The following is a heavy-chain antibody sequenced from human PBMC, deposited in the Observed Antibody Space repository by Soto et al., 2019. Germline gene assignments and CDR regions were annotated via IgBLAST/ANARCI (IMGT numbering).Heavy chain of an antibody. D-gene: IGHD6-19*01. Sequence: SETLSLTCDVSGSSISSGYYWGWIRQPPRKGLEWIGSIYYSGSTYYNPSLKSRVTISVDTSKNQFSLKLSSVTAADTAVYYCARQPGMAVERPNFDYWGQGTLVTVSS. J-gene: IGHJ4*02. CDR3: ARQPGMAVERPNFDY. V-gene: IGHV4-38-2*01. CDR2: IYYSGST. CDR1: GSSISSGYY.